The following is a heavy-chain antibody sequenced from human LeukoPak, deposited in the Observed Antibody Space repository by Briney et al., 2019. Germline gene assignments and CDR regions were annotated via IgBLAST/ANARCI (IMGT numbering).Heavy chain of an antibody. J-gene: IGHJ3*02. CDR2: ISGSGGST. D-gene: IGHD6-13*01. V-gene: IGHV3-23*01. Sequence: EGSLRLSCAASGFTFSSYAMSWVRQAPGKGLEWVSAISGSGGSTYYADSVKGRFTISRDNSKNTLYLQMNSLRAEDTAVYYCAKASSSWTAFDIWGQGTMVTVSS. CDR3: AKASSSWTAFDI. CDR1: GFTFSSYA.